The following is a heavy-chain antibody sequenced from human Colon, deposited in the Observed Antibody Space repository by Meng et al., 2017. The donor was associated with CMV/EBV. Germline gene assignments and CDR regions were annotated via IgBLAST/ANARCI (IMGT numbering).Heavy chain of an antibody. J-gene: IGHJ6*02. CDR3: ASTYYDFWSAISGKHYLGMDV. D-gene: IGHD3-3*01. CDR2: IYESGTS. CDR1: GGSISRSDYY. V-gene: IGHV4-39*01. Sequence: GSLRLSCTVPGGSISRSDYYWGWIRQPPGKGLEWIGNIYESGTSYYNPSLASRVTILRDMSKSQSYLNLSTVTAADTAVYYCASTYYDFWSAISGKHYLGMDVWGQGTTVTVSS.